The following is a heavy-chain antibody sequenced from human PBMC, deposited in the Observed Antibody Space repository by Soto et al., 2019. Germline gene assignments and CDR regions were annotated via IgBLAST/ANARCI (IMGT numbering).Heavy chain of an antibody. CDR3: ARGHYYDILTGLAGWFDP. CDR1: GNTFTSSG. CDR2: ISAYNGNT. D-gene: IGHD3-9*01. V-gene: IGHV1-18*04. Sequence: ASVTGCFTASGNTFTSSGISLVRQPPAQGLEWMGWISAYNGNTNYAQKLQGRVTMTTDTSTSTAYMELRSLRSDDTAVYYCARGHYYDILTGLAGWFDPWGQATLVTVSS. J-gene: IGHJ5*02.